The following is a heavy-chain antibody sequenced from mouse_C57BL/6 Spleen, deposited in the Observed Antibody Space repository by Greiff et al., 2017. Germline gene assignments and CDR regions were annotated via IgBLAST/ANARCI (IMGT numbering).Heavy chain of an antibody. D-gene: IGHD1-1*01. Sequence: QVQLKQPGAELVKPGASVKLSCKASGYTFTSYWMHWVKQRPGRGLEWIGRIDPNSGGTKYNEKFKSKATLTVDKPSSTAYMQLSSLTSEDSAVSYCARGDYYGSSYGYAMDYWGQGTSVTVSS. CDR1: GYTFTSYW. CDR2: IDPNSGGT. J-gene: IGHJ4*01. V-gene: IGHV1-72*01. CDR3: ARGDYYGSSYGYAMDY.